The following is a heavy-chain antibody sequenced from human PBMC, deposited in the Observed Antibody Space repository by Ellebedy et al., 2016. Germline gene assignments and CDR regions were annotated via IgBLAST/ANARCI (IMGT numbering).Heavy chain of an antibody. CDR1: GFTFSSYW. D-gene: IGHD6-19*01. CDR3: ARDPPYSSGWYFRFEARFDP. V-gene: IGHV3-7*01. J-gene: IGHJ5*02. CDR2: IKQDGSEK. Sequence: GESLKISCAASGFTFSSYWMSWVRQAPGKGLEWVANIKQDGSEKYYVDSVKGRFTISRDNAKNSLYLQMNSLRDEDTAVYYCARDPPYSSGWYFRFEARFDPWGQGTLVTVSS.